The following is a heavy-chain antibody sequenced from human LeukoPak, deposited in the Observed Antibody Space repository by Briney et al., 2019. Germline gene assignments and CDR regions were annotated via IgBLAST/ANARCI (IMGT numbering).Heavy chain of an antibody. CDR2: IHSSGTH. D-gene: IGHD3-3*01. V-gene: IGHV4-61*02. CDR3: SRERGFWSGYLRPRYFDY. CDR1: GDSISGRAYY. J-gene: IGHJ4*02. Sequence: SETLSLTCTVSGDSISGRAYYWSWIRQPAGKGLEWIGRIHSSGTHSYNPSLKSRVSISVETSKNQFSLKLSSLTAADTAVYFCSRERGFWSGYLRPRYFDYWGQGTLVTV.